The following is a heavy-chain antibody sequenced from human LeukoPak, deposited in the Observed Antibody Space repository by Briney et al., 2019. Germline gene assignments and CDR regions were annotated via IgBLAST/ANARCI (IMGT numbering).Heavy chain of an antibody. Sequence: GSLRLSCAASGFTFSSYSMNWVRQPPGKGLEWIGSIYYSGSTYYNPSLKSRVTISVDTSKNQFSLKLSSVTAADTAVYYCARHHRRDSSGWGARWFDPWGQGTLVTVSS. D-gene: IGHD6-19*01. CDR3: ARHHRRDSSGWGARWFDP. CDR1: GFTFSSYSMN. V-gene: IGHV4-39*01. J-gene: IGHJ5*02. CDR2: IYYSGST.